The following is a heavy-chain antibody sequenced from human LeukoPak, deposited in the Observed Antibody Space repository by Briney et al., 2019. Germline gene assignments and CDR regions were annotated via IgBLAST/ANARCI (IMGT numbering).Heavy chain of an antibody. CDR3: ARVLTAVAGPYYFDF. CDR1: GGSISRHC. D-gene: IGHD6-19*01. Sequence: SETLSLTCTVSGGSISRHCWSWIRQPAGKGLEWVGRIYSSGNTNYNPSLNSRVTMSVDTSKNQFSLKLTSVTAADTAVYYCARVLTAVAGPYYFDFWGQGTLVTVSS. V-gene: IGHV4-4*07. J-gene: IGHJ4*02. CDR2: IYSSGNT.